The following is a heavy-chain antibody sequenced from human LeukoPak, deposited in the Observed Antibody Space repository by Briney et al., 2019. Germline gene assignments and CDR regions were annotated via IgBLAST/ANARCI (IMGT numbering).Heavy chain of an antibody. J-gene: IGHJ4*02. V-gene: IGHV1-46*01. CDR3: ARHSLPGTTPFDY. CDR1: GYTFINYY. CDR2: INPSGGST. D-gene: IGHD1-1*01. Sequence: ASVKVSCKASGYTFINYYIHWVRPAPGQGLEWVGIINPSGGSTTYAQKFQGRVSMTRDTSTSTVYMELSSLESDDTALYYCARHSLPGTTPFDYWGQGTLVTVSS.